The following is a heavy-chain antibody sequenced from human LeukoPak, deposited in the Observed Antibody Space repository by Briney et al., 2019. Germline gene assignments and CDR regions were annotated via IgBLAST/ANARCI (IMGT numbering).Heavy chain of an antibody. D-gene: IGHD6-25*01. CDR3: VSAARESPDNYYYGLDA. J-gene: IGHJ6*02. V-gene: IGHV3-72*01. CDR2: TRQKPKRYTT. CDR1: GFTFSDHY. Sequence: GGSLRLSCAASGFTFSDHYMDWVRQAPGKGLEWVGRTRQKPKRYTTEYAASVKGRFTISRDDSKNSLYLQMNSLKNEDTAVYYCVSAARESPDNYYYGLDAWGQGTTVTVSS.